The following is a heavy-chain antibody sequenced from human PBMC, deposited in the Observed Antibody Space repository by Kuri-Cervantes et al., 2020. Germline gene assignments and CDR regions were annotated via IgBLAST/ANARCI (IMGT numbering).Heavy chain of an antibody. CDR1: GFTFSSYG. D-gene: IGHD6-19*01. CDR3: AKGGIAVAGIDY. CDR2: IWYDGSNK. Sequence: GESLKISCAASGFTFSSYGMHWVRQAPGKGLEWVAVIWYDGSNKYYADSVKGRFTISRDNSKNTLYLQMNSLRAEDTAVYYCAKGGIAVAGIDYWGQGTLVTVSS. V-gene: IGHV3-30*02. J-gene: IGHJ4*02.